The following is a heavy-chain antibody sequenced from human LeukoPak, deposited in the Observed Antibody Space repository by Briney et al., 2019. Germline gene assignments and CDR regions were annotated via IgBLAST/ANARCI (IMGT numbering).Heavy chain of an antibody. CDR1: PYTFTGYY. D-gene: IGHD1-26*01. CDR2: INPNSGGT. J-gene: IGHJ4*02. Sequence: ASVKVSCKASPYTFTGYYIQWVRQAPGQGLEWMGWINPNSGGTNYAQKFQGRVTMTRDTSISTAYMELSRLRSDDTAVYYCARDRGWDFDYGGQGTLVTVSS. V-gene: IGHV1-2*02. CDR3: ARDRGWDFDY.